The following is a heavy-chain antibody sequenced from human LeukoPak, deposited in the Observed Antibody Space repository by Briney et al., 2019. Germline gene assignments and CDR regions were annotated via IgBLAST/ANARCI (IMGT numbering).Heavy chain of an antibody. D-gene: IGHD3-22*01. CDR3: AREYYDSSGCFVPWYFDY. CDR1: GYTFTSYG. J-gene: IGHJ4*02. V-gene: IGHV1-18*01. Sequence: VASVKVSCKASGYTFTSYGISWVRQAPGQGLEWMGWISAYNGNTNYAQKLQGRVTMTTDTSTSTAYMELRSLRSDDTAVYYCAREYYDSSGCFVPWYFDYWGQGTLVTVSS. CDR2: ISAYNGNT.